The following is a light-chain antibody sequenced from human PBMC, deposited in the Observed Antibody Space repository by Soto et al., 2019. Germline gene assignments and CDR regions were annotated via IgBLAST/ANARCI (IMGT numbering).Light chain of an antibody. J-gene: IGKJ1*01. V-gene: IGKV1-9*01. Sequence: IQLTQSPSSLSASVGDRVTITCRASQGISSSLAWYQQKPGRAPNLLIYAASTLQRGVPSRFSGSGSGTDFTLTISSPQPEDLATYYCLQVNSYPRTFGQGTKVEIK. CDR2: AAS. CDR1: QGISSS. CDR3: LQVNSYPRT.